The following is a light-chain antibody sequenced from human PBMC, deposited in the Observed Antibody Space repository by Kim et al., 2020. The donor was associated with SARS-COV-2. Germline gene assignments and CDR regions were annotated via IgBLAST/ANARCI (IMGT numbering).Light chain of an antibody. CDR1: KLGDKD. J-gene: IGLJ2*01. V-gene: IGLV3-1*01. CDR2: ENN. Sequence: SYELTQPPSMSVSPGQTASIICSGDKLGDKDAWWYQQKPGQSPALVIYENNKRLSGIPERFSGSNSGNSATLTISGTQAMDEADYLGQAWDCTTVIFGGG. CDR3: QAWDCTTVI.